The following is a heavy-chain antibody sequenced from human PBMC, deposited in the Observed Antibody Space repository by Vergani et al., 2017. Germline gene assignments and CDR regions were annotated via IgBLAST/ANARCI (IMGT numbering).Heavy chain of an antibody. J-gene: IGHJ4*02. CDR1: GFTFSSYG. CDR2: IWYDGSNK. V-gene: IGHV3-33*01. Sequence: QVQLVESGGGVVQPGRSLRLSCAASGFTFSSYGMHWVRQAPGKGLEWVAVIWYDGSNKYYADSVKGRFTISRDNSKNTLYQQMNSLRAEDTAVYYCARERGGGSYPYFDYWGQGTLVTVSS. CDR3: ARERGGGSYPYFDY. D-gene: IGHD1-26*01.